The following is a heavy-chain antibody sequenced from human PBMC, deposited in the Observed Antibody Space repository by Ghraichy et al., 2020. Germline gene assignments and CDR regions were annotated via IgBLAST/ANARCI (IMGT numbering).Heavy chain of an antibody. J-gene: IGHJ4*02. CDR3: AKGRYSSGWGNYFDY. CDR1: GFTFSSYG. Sequence: GESLNISCAASGFTFSSYGMHWVRQAPGKGLEWVAVISYDGSNKYYADSVKGRFTISRDNSKNTLYLQMNSLRAEDTAVYYCAKGRYSSGWGNYFDYWGQGTLVTVSS. V-gene: IGHV3-30*18. CDR2: ISYDGSNK. D-gene: IGHD6-19*01.